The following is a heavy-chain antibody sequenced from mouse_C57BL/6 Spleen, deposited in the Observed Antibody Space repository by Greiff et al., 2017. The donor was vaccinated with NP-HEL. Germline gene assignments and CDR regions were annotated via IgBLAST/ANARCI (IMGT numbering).Heavy chain of an antibody. V-gene: IGHV5-4*03. D-gene: IGHD1-1*01. CDR1: GFTFSSYA. CDR2: ISDGGSYT. Sequence: DVKLVESGGGLVKPGGSLKLSCAASGFTFSSYAMSWVRQTPEKRLEWVATISDGGSYTYYPDNVKGRFTISRDNAKNTLYLQMSHLKSEDTAMYYCARGATVVGEGFAYWGQGTLVTVSA. J-gene: IGHJ3*01. CDR3: ARGATVVGEGFAY.